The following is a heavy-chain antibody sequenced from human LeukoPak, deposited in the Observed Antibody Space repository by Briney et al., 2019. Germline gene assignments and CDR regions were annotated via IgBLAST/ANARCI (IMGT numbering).Heavy chain of an antibody. Sequence: SETLSLTCAIYGGSFDDYYWSWIRQSPGKGLEWIGDILQSGDTNYNPSLKSRVSISLDTSKNQFSLKLMSVTAADTAVYYCASLMQGSGSYSNYYYGIDVWGKGTTVIVSS. CDR1: GGSFDDYY. D-gene: IGHD3-10*01. CDR3: ASLMQGSGSYSNYYYGIDV. CDR2: ILQSGDT. V-gene: IGHV4-34*12. J-gene: IGHJ6*04.